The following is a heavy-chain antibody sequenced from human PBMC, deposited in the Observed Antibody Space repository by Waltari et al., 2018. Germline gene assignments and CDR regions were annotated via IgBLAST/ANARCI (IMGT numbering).Heavy chain of an antibody. J-gene: IGHJ4*02. CDR1: GFTFSSYS. Sequence: EVQLVESGGGLVKPGGSLRLSCAASGFTFSSYSMNWVRQAPGKGLEWVSSISSSSSYIYYADSVKGRVTISRDNAKNSLYLQMNSLRAEDTAVYYCARGIAVAGFDYWGQGTLVTVSS. CDR3: ARGIAVAGFDY. D-gene: IGHD6-19*01. CDR2: ISSSSSYI. V-gene: IGHV3-21*03.